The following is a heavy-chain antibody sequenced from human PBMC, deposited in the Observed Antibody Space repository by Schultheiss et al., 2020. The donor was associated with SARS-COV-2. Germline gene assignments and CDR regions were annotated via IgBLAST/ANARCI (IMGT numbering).Heavy chain of an antibody. Sequence: GESLKISCKGSGYSFTSYWMHWVRQAPGKGLVWVSRINSDGSSTSYADSVKGRFTISRDNAKNTLYLQMNSLRAEDTAVYYCARGLFWSGYLMDVWGQGTTVTVSS. CDR2: INSDGSST. V-gene: IGHV3-74*01. CDR1: GYSFTSYW. CDR3: ARGLFWSGYLMDV. J-gene: IGHJ6*02. D-gene: IGHD3-3*01.